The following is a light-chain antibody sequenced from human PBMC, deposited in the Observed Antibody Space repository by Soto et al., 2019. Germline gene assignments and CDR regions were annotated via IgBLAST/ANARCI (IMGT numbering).Light chain of an antibody. V-gene: IGKV1-9*01. CDR2: AAS. Sequence: QLTQSPSYMSTSVGDRVSITCRASQGISSHLAWYQQKPGKAPKLLIYAASTLQSGVPSRFSGSGSGTDFTLTISSLQPDDFATYYCQQYNSYSGTFGQGTKV. J-gene: IGKJ1*01. CDR1: QGISSH. CDR3: QQYNSYSGT.